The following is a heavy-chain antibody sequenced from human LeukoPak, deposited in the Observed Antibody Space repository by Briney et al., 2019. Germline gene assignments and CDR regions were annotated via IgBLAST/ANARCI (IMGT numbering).Heavy chain of an antibody. Sequence: GSLRLSCAASGFPFSDYYMSWIRQAPGKGLEGVSYISSSGSTIYYADSVKGRFTISRDNAKNSLYLQMNSLRAEDTAVYYCARERSWYAPVLESYYYYMDVWGKGTTVTVSS. J-gene: IGHJ6*03. CDR1: GFPFSDYY. D-gene: IGHD6-13*01. CDR2: ISSSGSTI. CDR3: ARERSWYAPVLESYYYYMDV. V-gene: IGHV3-11*01.